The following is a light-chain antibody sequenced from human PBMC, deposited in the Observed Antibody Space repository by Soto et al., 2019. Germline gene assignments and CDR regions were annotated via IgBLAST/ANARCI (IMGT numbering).Light chain of an antibody. CDR1: QGISSL. V-gene: IGKV3-15*01. Sequence: EIGLTQSPPTLSVSPGERATLFGRASQGISSLLAWYQQKPGQAPRLLIYGASTRATGIPARFSGSGSGTEFTLTISSLQSEDFAVYYCQQYNNWPPWTFGQGTKVDIK. J-gene: IGKJ1*01. CDR3: QQYNNWPPWT. CDR2: GAS.